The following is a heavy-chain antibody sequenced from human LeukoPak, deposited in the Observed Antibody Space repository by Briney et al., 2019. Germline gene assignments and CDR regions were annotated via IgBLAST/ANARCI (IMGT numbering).Heavy chain of an antibody. D-gene: IGHD3-22*01. V-gene: IGHV4-61*01. CDR3: ARGSWYYYDSSGYYSFDY. Sequence: QPSETLSLNCTVSGGSISSGTFSWGWIRQPPGKGLEWIGYIYYSGSTNYNPSLKSRVTISVDTSKNQFSLKLSSVTAADTAVYCCARGSWYYYDSSGYYSFDYWGQGTLVTVSS. CDR1: GGSISSGTFS. J-gene: IGHJ4*02. CDR2: IYYSGST.